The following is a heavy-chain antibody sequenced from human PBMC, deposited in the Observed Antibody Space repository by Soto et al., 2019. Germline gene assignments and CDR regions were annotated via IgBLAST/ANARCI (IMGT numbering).Heavy chain of an antibody. CDR1: GYTFTSYY. D-gene: IGHD2-15*01. CDR2: INPSGGST. J-gene: IGHJ6*02. V-gene: IGHV1-46*01. Sequence: GASVKVSCKASGYTFTSYYMHWVRQAPGQGLEWMGIINPSGGSTSYAQKFQGRVTMTRDTSTSTVYMELSSLRSEDTAVYYCAGRYCSGGSCYSNYYYYYGMDVWGQGTTVTVSS. CDR3: AGRYCSGGSCYSNYYYYYGMDV.